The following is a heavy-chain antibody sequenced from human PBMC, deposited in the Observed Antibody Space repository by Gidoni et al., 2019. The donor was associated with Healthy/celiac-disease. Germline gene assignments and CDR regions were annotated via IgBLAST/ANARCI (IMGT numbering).Heavy chain of an antibody. V-gene: IGHV4-4*07. CDR2: IYTSGST. D-gene: IGHD6-6*01. CDR3: ARESIAARIYYYYGMDV. Sequence: QVQLQESGPGLVQPSETLSLTCTVSGGSISSYYWSWIRQPAGKGLEWIGRIYTSGSTNYNPSLKSRVTMSVDTSKNQFSLKLSSVTAADTAVYYCARESIAARIYYYYGMDVWGQGTTVTVSS. CDR1: GGSISSYY. J-gene: IGHJ6*02.